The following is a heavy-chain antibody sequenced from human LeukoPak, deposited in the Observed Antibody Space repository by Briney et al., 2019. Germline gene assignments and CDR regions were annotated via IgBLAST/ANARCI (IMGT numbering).Heavy chain of an antibody. D-gene: IGHD2-2*01. V-gene: IGHV1-2*02. J-gene: IGHJ4*02. CDR2: INPNSGGT. CDR3: ARTKPPCTSCLLLDY. CDR1: GYTFTGYY. Sequence: ASXXVSCKASGYTFTGYYIHWLRQAPGQGGEWMGWINPNSGGTIYAQKFQGRVTISRETSISTDYMEVKRLISDDTAVYYCARTKPPCTSCLLLDYWGQGTLVTVSS.